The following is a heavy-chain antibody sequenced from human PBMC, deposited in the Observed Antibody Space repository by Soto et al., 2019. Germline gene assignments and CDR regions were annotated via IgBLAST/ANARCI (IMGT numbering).Heavy chain of an antibody. J-gene: IGHJ4*02. V-gene: IGHV1-8*01. CDR3: ARAYHGRPVSTFDY. CDR2: MNPNSGNT. CDR1: GYTFTSYD. Sequence: ASVKVSCKASGYTFTSYDINWVRQATGQGLEWMGWMNPNSGNTGYAQKFQGRVTMTRNTSISTAYMELSSLRSEDTAVYYCARAYHGRPVSTFDYWGQGTLVTVSS.